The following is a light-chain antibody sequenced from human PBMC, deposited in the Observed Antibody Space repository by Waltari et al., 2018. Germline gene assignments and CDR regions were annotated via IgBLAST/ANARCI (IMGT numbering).Light chain of an antibody. V-gene: IGKV4-1*01. CDR3: QQYYNTPRT. CDR2: WAS. CDR1: ESVLYSPNNKNH. J-gene: IGKJ4*01. Sequence: DIVMTQSQESLAVSLGERATTTCTSSESVLYSPNNKNHLAWYQQKPGQPPKLLIYWASTRKSGVPDRFSGSGAETDFTLTVSSLQAEDVALYYCQQYYNTPRTFGGGTKVEIK.